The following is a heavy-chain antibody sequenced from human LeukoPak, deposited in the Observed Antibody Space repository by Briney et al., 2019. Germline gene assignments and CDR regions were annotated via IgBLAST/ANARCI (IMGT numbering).Heavy chain of an antibody. Sequence: SGPALVKPTPTLTLSCTFSGFSLSTSGMCVSWIRQPPGKALEWLARIDWDDDKYYSTSLKTRLTISKDTSKNQVVLTMTNMDPVDTATYYCARSISDSSVYYYPDYWGQGTLVTVSS. CDR2: IDWDDDK. J-gene: IGHJ4*02. D-gene: IGHD3-22*01. V-gene: IGHV2-70*11. CDR1: GFSLSTSGMC. CDR3: ARSISDSSVYYYPDY.